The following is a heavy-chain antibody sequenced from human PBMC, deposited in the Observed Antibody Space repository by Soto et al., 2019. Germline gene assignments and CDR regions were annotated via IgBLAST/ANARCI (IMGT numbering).Heavy chain of an antibody. D-gene: IGHD3-22*01. J-gene: IGHJ3*02. Sequence: SVKVSCKASGVTFSSYAISWVRQAPGQGLEWMGGIIPIFGTANYAQKFQGRVTITADKSTSTAYMELSSLRSEDTAVYYCAAFGYYYDSSGYSAFDIWGQGTMVTVSS. CDR1: GVTFSSYA. V-gene: IGHV1-69*06. CDR3: AAFGYYYDSSGYSAFDI. CDR2: IIPIFGTA.